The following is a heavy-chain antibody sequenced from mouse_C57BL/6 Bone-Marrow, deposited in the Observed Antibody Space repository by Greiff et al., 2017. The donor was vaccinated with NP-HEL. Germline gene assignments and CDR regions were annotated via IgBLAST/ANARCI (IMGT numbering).Heavy chain of an antibody. V-gene: IGHV2-2*01. CDR3: ARKWLLWFAY. CDR1: GFSLTSYG. D-gene: IGHD2-3*01. Sequence: VQGVESGPGLVQPSQSLSITCTVSGFSLTSYGVHWVRQSPGKGLEWLGVIWSGGSTDYNAAFISRLSISKDNSKSQVFFKMNSLQADDTAIYYCARKWLLWFAYWGQGTLVTVSA. J-gene: IGHJ3*01. CDR2: IWSGGST.